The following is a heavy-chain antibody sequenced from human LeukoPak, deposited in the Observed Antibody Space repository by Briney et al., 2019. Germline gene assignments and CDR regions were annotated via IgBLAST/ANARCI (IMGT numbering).Heavy chain of an antibody. CDR2: IYHSGST. J-gene: IGHJ5*02. CDR1: GGSISSYY. D-gene: IGHD3-22*01. CDR3: ARDQCYYDSSGYRGCWFDP. Sequence: SETLSLTCTVSGGSISSYYWSWIRQPPGKGLEWIGYIYHSGSTYYNPSLKSRVTISVDRSKNQFSPKLSSVTAADTAVYYCARDQCYYDSSGYRGCWFDPWGQGTLVTVSS. V-gene: IGHV4-59*12.